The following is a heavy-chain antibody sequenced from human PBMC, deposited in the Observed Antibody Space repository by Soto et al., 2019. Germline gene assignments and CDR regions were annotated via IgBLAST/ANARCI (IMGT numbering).Heavy chain of an antibody. CDR3: AKGNIVVVVAATTDY. V-gene: IGHV3-23*01. J-gene: IGHJ4*02. D-gene: IGHD2-15*01. CDR1: VFPFSSYS. Sequence: PGVSLTLSCSASVFPFSSYSVSWVRQAPGKGLEWVSAISGSGGSTYYADSVKGRFTISRDNSKNTLYLQMNSLRAEDTAVYYCAKGNIVVVVAATTDYWGQGTLVNVSS. CDR2: ISGSGGST.